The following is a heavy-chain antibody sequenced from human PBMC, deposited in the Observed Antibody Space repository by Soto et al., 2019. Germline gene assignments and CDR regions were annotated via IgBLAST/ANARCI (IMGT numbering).Heavy chain of an antibody. J-gene: IGHJ6*02. CDR2: VYYSGTT. CDR1: GGSVSSGTYC. CDR3: ARVFGGYCTATSCYQLDV. V-gene: IGHV4-61*01. Sequence: QVQLQESGPGLVKPSETLSLTCTVSGGSVSSGTYCWTWIRQPPWKGLEWIGYVYYSGTTNYNRSLQSRVTISADTSKKQFSLKLNSVSDADTAVYYCARVFGGYCTATSCYQLDVWGQGTTVTVSS. D-gene: IGHD2-2*01.